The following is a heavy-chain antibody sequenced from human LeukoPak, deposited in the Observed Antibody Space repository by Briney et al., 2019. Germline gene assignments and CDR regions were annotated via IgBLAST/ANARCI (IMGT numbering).Heavy chain of an antibody. J-gene: IGHJ4*02. CDR3: ARGRNIEMTTMSGGSDY. Sequence: ASVKVSCKASGYTFTDYYMHWVRQAPGQGLEWMGWLNPNSGDTNYAQKFQGRVSMARDSSISTAYMDLSDLRSDDTAVYSCARGRNIEMTTMSGGSDYWGQGTLVTVSS. CDR1: GYTFTDYY. V-gene: IGHV1-2*02. D-gene: IGHD5-24*01. CDR2: LNPNSGDT.